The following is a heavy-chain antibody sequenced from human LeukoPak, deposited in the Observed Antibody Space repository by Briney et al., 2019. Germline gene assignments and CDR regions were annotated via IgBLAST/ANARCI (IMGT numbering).Heavy chain of an antibody. CDR2: INPNSGGT. V-gene: IGHV1-2*02. J-gene: IGHJ5*02. CDR3: ARFVWGKFDP. D-gene: IGHD7-27*01. CDR1: GYTFTSYD. Sequence: GASVKVSCKASGYTFTSYDISWVRQAPGQGLEWMGWINPNSGGTNYAQKFQGRVTMTRDTSISTAYMELSRLRSDDTAVYYCARFVWGKFDPWGQGTLVTVSS.